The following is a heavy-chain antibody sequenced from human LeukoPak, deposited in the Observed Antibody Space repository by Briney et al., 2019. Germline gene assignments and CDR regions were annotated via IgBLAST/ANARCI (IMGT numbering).Heavy chain of an antibody. CDR2: MFYSGHT. Sequence: PSETLSLTCTVSGDSMTSYYWSWIRQPPGKGLEWIAYMFYSGHTNYNPSLKSRVTVSVDTSKNQFSLKLGSVTAADTAVYYCARQPYILGAYYFDSWGQGIVVTVSS. CDR1: GDSMTSYY. J-gene: IGHJ4*02. CDR3: ARQPYILGAYYFDS. V-gene: IGHV4-59*08. D-gene: IGHD1-26*01.